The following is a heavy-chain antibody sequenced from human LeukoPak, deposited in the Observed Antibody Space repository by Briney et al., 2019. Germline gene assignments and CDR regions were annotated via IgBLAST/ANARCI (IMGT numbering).Heavy chain of an antibody. Sequence: GGSLRLSCAACGFNLGFNWMTWVRQAPGKGLEWVANINQDGSVTHYMGSVEGRFTLSRDLAKNSVYLQMNSLKVDATAIYYCARNPWPGDYGYGSCDYWGQGTLVIVSS. CDR1: GFNLGFNW. D-gene: IGHD4-17*01. CDR3: ARNPWPGDYGYGSCDY. V-gene: IGHV3-7*01. CDR2: INQDGSVT. J-gene: IGHJ4*02.